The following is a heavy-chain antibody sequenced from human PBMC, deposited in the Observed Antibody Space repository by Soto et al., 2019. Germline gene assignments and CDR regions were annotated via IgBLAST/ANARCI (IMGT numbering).Heavy chain of an antibody. Sequence: GESLKISCEGSGYSLTNYWLGWVRQMPGKGLERMGIIYPGDSDTRYSPSFQGQVTISADKSISTAYLQCSSLKATDTAMYYFAIQQRVFAVDAGVSDGYWVGMDAWVPGATVTVS. CDR2: IYPGDSDT. D-gene: IGHD5-12*01. J-gene: IGHJ6*01. V-gene: IGHV5-51*01. CDR3: AIQQRVFAVDAGVSDGYWVGMDA. CDR1: GYSLTNYW.